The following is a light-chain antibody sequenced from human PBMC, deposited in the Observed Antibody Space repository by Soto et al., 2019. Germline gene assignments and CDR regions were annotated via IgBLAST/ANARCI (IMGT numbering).Light chain of an antibody. J-gene: IGLJ2*01. V-gene: IGLV2-8*01. CDR1: SSDVGGYNY. Sequence: QSALTQPPSASGSPGQSVTISCTGTSSDVGGYNYVSWYQQHPGKAPKLMIYEVSKRPSGVPDRFSGSQSGNTASLTVSGLQGEDEADYYCSSYAGTNSVVFGGGTKLTVL. CDR2: EVS. CDR3: SSYAGTNSVV.